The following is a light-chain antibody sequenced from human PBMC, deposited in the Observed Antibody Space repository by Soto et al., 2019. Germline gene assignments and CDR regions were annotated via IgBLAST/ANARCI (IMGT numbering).Light chain of an antibody. V-gene: IGKV3-11*02. CDR1: QSVGRY. J-gene: IGKJ2*01. CDR3: QYHTGWPPYT. CDR2: DSS. Sequence: EMVLTQSPATLSLSPGDRATLSCRASQSVGRYLAWYQQRPGQAPRLLIYDSSNRVTGIPARFSGNGSGRDFTLTISSLEPEDFAVYYCQYHTGWPPYTFGQGTKLEI.